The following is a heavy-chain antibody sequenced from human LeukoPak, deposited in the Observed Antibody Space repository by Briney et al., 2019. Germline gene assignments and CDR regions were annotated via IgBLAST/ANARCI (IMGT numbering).Heavy chain of an antibody. CDR2: IIPIFGTA. V-gene: IGHV1-69*13. J-gene: IGHJ4*02. Sequence: SVKVSCKASGGTFSSYAISWVRQAPGQGLEWMGGIIPIFGTANYAQKFQGRVTITADESTSTAYMELGSLRSEDTAVYYCAGGPEGYCSSTSCYPTDYWGQGTLVTVSS. CDR3: AGGPEGYCSSTSCYPTDY. CDR1: GGTFSSYA. D-gene: IGHD2-2*01.